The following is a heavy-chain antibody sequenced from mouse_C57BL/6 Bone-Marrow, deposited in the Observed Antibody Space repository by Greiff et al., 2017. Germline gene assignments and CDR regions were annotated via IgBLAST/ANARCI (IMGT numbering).Heavy chain of an antibody. Sequence: QVQLKESGSELRSPGSSVKLSCKDFDSEVFPIAYMSWVRQKPGHGFEWIGGILPSIGRTIYGEKFEDKATLDADTLSNTAYLELNSLTSEDSAIYYCARNSPYYYGSSYWYFDVWGTGTTVTVSS. V-gene: IGHV15-2*01. CDR2: ILPSIGRT. J-gene: IGHJ1*03. CDR3: ARNSPYYYGSSYWYFDV. D-gene: IGHD1-1*01. CDR1: DSEVFPIAY.